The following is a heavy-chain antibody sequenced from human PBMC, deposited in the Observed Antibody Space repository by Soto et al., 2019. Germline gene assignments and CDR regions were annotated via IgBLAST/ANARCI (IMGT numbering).Heavy chain of an antibody. CDR2: IIPIFGTA. CDR1: GGTFSSYA. D-gene: IGHD2-21*02. Sequence: SVKVSCKASGGTFSSYAISWVRQAPGQGLEWMGGIIPIFGTANYAQKFQGRVTITADESTSTAYMELSSLRSEDTAVYYCARGVAVVTATDYYYYGMDVWGQGTTVTVSS. J-gene: IGHJ6*02. CDR3: ARGVAVVTATDYYYYGMDV. V-gene: IGHV1-69*13.